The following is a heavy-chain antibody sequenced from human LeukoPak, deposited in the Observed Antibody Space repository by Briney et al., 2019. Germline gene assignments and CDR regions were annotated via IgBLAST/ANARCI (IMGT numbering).Heavy chain of an antibody. D-gene: IGHD2-15*01. CDR1: GFTFSDYY. V-gene: IGHV3-11*04. CDR3: LGYCSGGSCPRGPSYYYYMDV. Sequence: GGSLRLSCAASGFTFSDYYMSWIRQAPGKGLEWVSYISSGDNTIYYADSVKGRFTISRDNAKNSLYLQMNSLRAEDTAVYYCLGYCSGGSCPRGPSYYYYMDVWGKGTTVTVSS. CDR2: ISSGDNTI. J-gene: IGHJ6*03.